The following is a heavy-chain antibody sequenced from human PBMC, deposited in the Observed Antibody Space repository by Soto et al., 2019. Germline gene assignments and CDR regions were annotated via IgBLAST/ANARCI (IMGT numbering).Heavy chain of an antibody. CDR1: GFTFSSYG. V-gene: IGHV3-33*01. CDR3: ARDRLRWSKPDAFDI. CDR2: IWYDGSNK. J-gene: IGHJ3*02. Sequence: GGSLRLSCAASGFTFSSYGMHWVRQAPGKGLEWVEVIWYDGSNKYYAESVKGRLTISRDNSKNTLYLQMNSLRAEDTAVYYCARDRLRWSKPDAFDIWGQGTMVTVSS. D-gene: IGHD4-17*01.